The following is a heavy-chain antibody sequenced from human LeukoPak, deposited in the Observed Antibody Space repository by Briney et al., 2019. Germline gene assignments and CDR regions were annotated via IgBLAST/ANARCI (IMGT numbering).Heavy chain of an antibody. D-gene: IGHD6-13*01. CDR1: GYSFTSYW. CDR2: IDPSDSYT. V-gene: IGHV5-10-1*01. J-gene: IGHJ4*02. CDR3: ARHYGAAGDFDY. Sequence: GQSLPISCKGSGYSFTSYWISWVRQMPGKGLEWMGRIDPSDSYTNYSPSFEGHVTISADKSISTAYLQWSSLKASDIATYYCARHYGAAGDFDYWGQGTLVTLFS.